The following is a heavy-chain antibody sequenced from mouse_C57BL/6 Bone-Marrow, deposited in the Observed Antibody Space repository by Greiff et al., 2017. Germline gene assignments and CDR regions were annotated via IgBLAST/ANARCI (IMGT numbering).Heavy chain of an antibody. CDR2: INPGSGGT. CDR3: ASFSSVPSCFCD. V-gene: IGHV1-54*01. D-gene: IGHD1-3*01. J-gene: IGHJ3*02. CDR1: GFDFKDYL. Sequence: VQLQQSGAELVRPGTSVKVSCKASGFDFKDYLIEWVKQRPGQGLEWIGGINPGSGGTDYDEKFKGKATMTSDKSSITAYIQLSSLTSEDSAVYFCASFSSVPSCFCDWGHGPLVTASA.